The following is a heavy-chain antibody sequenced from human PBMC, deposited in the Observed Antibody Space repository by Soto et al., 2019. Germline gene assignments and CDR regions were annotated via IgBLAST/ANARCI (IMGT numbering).Heavy chain of an antibody. V-gene: IGHV3-66*01. D-gene: IGHD3-3*01. CDR3: AGSYFWSGYPQPIDY. CDR1: GFTVSSNY. J-gene: IGHJ4*02. Sequence: GGSLRLSCAASGFTVSSNYMSWVRQAPGKGLEWVSVIYSGGSTYYADSVKGRLTISRDNSKNTLYLQMNSLRAEDTAVYYCAGSYFWSGYPQPIDYWGQGTLVTVSS. CDR2: IYSGGST.